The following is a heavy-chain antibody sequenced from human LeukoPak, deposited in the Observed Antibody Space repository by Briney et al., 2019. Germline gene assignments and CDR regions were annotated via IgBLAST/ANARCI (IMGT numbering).Heavy chain of an antibody. CDR1: GGSISSGGYY. J-gene: IGHJ4*02. CDR3: ARDAIDSNYFDF. Sequence: MPSETLSLTCTVSGGSISSGGYYWSWIRQYPGKGLEWIGYIHYSGSTYYNPSLSSRVTISVDRSTNHFSLKVSSVTAADTAVYYCARDAIDSNYFDFWGQGTLVTVSS. V-gene: IGHV4-31*03. CDR2: IHYSGST. D-gene: IGHD4-11*01.